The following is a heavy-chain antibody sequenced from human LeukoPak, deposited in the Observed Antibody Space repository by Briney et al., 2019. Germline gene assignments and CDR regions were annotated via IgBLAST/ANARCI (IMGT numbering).Heavy chain of an antibody. D-gene: IGHD6-19*01. V-gene: IGHV4-61*02. CDR2: IYTSGST. Sequence: SETLSLTCTVSGGSISSSSYYWSWIRQPAGKGLEWIGRIYTSGSTNYNPSLKSRVTMSVDTSKNQFSLKLSSVTAADTAVYYCARDTDPYSSGWRLDYWGQGTLVTVSS. CDR3: ARDTDPYSSGWRLDY. J-gene: IGHJ4*02. CDR1: GGSISSSSYY.